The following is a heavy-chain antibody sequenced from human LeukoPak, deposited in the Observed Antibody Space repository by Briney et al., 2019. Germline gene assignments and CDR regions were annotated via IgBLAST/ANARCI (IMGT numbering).Heavy chain of an antibody. CDR2: ISNNGGAT. CDR1: GFTFSSYA. J-gene: IGHJ4*02. V-gene: IGHV3-23*01. Sequence: GGSLRLSCAASGFTFSSYAMRWVRQAPGKGLEWVSGISNNGGATYYADSVGGRFTISRDNSKNTLYLQMNSLRAGDTAIYCCAKVFGTDYFDYWGQGTLVTVSS. CDR3: AKVFGTDYFDY. D-gene: IGHD3-10*01.